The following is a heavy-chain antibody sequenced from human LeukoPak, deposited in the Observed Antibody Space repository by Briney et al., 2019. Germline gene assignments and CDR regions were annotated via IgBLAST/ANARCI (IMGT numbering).Heavy chain of an antibody. CDR3: TRPQYCSGGSCYPSDY. D-gene: IGHD2-15*01. Sequence: GGSLRLSCTASGFTFGDYAMSWVRQAPGKGLEWVGFIRSKAYGGTTEYAASVKGRFTISRDDSESIAYLQMNSLKTEDTAVYYCTRPQYCSGGSCYPSDYWGQGTLVTVSS. V-gene: IGHV3-49*04. CDR1: GFTFGDYA. J-gene: IGHJ4*02. CDR2: IRSKAYGGTT.